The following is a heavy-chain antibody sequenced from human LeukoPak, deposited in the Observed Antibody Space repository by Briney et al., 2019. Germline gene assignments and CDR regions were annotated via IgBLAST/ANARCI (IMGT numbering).Heavy chain of an antibody. Sequence: SETLSLTCTVSGGSISSYYWSWIRQPPGKGLEWIGYIYYSGSTNYNPSLKSRVTISVDTSKNQFSLKLSSVTAADTAVYYCARGLGPGDQFDYWGQGTLVTVSS. CDR1: GGSISSYY. D-gene: IGHD3-16*01. V-gene: IGHV4-59*01. J-gene: IGHJ4*02. CDR3: ARGLGPGDQFDY. CDR2: IYYSGST.